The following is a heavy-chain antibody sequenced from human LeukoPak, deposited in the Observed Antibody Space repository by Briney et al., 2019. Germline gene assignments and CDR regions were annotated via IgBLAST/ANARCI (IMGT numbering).Heavy chain of an antibody. J-gene: IGHJ5*02. D-gene: IGHD3-10*01. CDR3: ARGAYGSGSYGDNWFDT. CDR1: GFTFNSYA. CDR2: ISHSSTYT. Sequence: PGGSLRLSCATSGFTFNSYAMNWVRQAPGKGLEWVSYISHSSTYTYYADSLKGRFTISRDNAKNSLYLQMNSLRAEDTAVYYCARGAYGSGSYGDNWFDTWGQGTLVTVSS. V-gene: IGHV3-21*01.